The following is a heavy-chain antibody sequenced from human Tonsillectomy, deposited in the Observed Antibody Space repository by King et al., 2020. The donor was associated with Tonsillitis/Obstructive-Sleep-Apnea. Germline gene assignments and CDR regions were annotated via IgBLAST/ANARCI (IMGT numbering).Heavy chain of an antibody. V-gene: IGHV5-10-1*01. CDR1: GYSFTSYW. D-gene: IGHD4-11*01. CDR3: ASATVTSYYYYYMDV. Sequence: VQLVQSGAEVKKPGASLRISCKGSGYSFTSYWISWVRQMPGKGLEWMGRIDPSDSYTNYSPSFQGHVTISADKSISTAYLQWSSLKASDTAMYYCASATVTSYYYYYMDVWGKGTTVTVSS. CDR2: IDPSDSYT. J-gene: IGHJ6*03.